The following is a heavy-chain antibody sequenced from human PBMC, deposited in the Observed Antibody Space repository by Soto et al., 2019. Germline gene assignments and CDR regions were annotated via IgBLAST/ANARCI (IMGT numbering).Heavy chain of an antibody. CDR1: GGSISSRTYY. D-gene: IGHD1-1*01. J-gene: IGHJ6*02. CDR3: ATYYASQLGGMDV. V-gene: IGHV4-39*01. Sequence: QLQLQESAPGLVKPSETLSLTSTVSGGSISSRTYYWAWIRQPPGKGLEWIANIYYSGNTYYNPSLKSRVTMSVDTSKNQFSLKLSSVTAADTAVYFCATYYASQLGGMDVWGQGTTVSVSS. CDR2: IYYSGNT.